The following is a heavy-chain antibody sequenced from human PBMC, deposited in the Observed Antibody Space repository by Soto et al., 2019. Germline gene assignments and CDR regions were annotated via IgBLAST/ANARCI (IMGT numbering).Heavy chain of an antibody. CDR1: GFTFSSYA. J-gene: IGHJ4*02. V-gene: IGHV3-23*01. CDR2: ISGSGGST. D-gene: IGHD1-26*01. CDR3: XXRHIV. Sequence: EVQLLESGGGLVQPGGSLRLSCAASGFTFSSYAMSWVRQAPGKGLEWVSAISGSGGSTYYADSVKGRFTISRDNXXXXXXXXXXXXXXXXXXXXXXXXRHIVWGQGTLVTVSS.